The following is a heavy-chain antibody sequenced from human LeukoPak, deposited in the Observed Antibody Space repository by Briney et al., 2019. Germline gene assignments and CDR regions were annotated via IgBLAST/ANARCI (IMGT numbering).Heavy chain of an antibody. D-gene: IGHD1-26*01. CDR1: GFTVSSNY. J-gene: IGHJ4*02. CDR2: IYSGGCT. Sequence: GGSLRLSCAASGFTVSSNYMSWVRQAPGKGLEWVSVIYSGGCTYYADSVKGRFTISRDNSKSTLYLQMNSLRAEDTAVYYCARDRGSSLDYWGQGTLVTVSS. V-gene: IGHV3-66*02. CDR3: ARDRGSSLDY.